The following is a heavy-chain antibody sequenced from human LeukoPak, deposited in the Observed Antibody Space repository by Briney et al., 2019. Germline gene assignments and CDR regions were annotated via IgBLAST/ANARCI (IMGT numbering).Heavy chain of an antibody. Sequence: ASVKVSCKASGGTFSSYAISWVRQAPGQGLEWMGRIIPILGIANYAQKFQGRVTITRDMSTSTAYMELSSLRSEDTAVYYCAAAIVRSNKLSEFPEIDIVATISAFDIWGQGTMVTVSS. V-gene: IGHV1-69*04. CDR1: GGTFSSYA. CDR2: IIPILGIA. D-gene: IGHD5-12*01. CDR3: AAAIVRSNKLSEFPEIDIVATISAFDI. J-gene: IGHJ3*02.